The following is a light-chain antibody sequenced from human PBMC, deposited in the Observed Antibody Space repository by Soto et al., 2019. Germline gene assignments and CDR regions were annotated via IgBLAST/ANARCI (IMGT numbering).Light chain of an antibody. CDR2: EVT. CDR1: SNDVGIYNY. CDR3: SSYTISSTCV. J-gene: IGLJ3*02. V-gene: IGLV2-14*01. Sequence: QSALTQPASVSGSPGQSITISCTGTSNDVGIYNYVSWYQQHPGKAPKLMIYEVTNRPSGVSDRFSGSKSDNTASLTISGLQAEDEADYYCSSYTISSTCVFGGGTKLTVL.